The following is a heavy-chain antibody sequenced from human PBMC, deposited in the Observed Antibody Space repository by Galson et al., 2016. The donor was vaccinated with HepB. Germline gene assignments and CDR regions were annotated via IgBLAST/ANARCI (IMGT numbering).Heavy chain of an antibody. CDR1: GGTFSRYG. V-gene: IGHV1-69*13. Sequence: SVKVSCKASGGTFSRYGINWVRQAPGQGLEWMGGIIPIFGTVNYAQKFQDRVTITADESTSTAYMELSSLRSEDTAVYYCARGFVNAYGTMKYFDYWGQGTLVTVSS. J-gene: IGHJ4*02. D-gene: IGHD4-17*01. CDR2: IIPIFGTV. CDR3: ARGFVNAYGTMKYFDY.